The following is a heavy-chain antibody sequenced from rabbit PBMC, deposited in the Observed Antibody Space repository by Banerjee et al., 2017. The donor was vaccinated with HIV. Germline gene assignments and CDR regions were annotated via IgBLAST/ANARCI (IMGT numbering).Heavy chain of an antibody. V-gene: IGHV1S47*01. Sequence: QEQLVESGGGLVQPEGSLTLTCKASGFDFSSNPMCWVRQAPGKGLEWIGCINTGSGSAYYASWVISRFTITSNTNQNTVTLQMTSLTAADTATYFCARDLYYGSGWGLDLWGPGTLVTVS. J-gene: IGHJ4*01. CDR3: ARDLYYGSGWGLDL. D-gene: IGHD4-1*01. CDR1: GFDFSSNP. CDR2: INTGSGSA.